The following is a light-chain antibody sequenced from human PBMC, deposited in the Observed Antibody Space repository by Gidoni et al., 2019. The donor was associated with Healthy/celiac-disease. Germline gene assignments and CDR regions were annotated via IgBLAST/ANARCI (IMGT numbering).Light chain of an antibody. CDR2: GAS. CDR1: QSVSSN. CDR3: QQYNNWPQT. V-gene: IGKV3-15*01. Sequence: EIVMTQSPATLSVSPGERATLCCRASQSVSSNLAWYQKKPGQAPRLLIYGASTRATGIPARFSGSGSGTEFTLTISSLQSEDFAVYYCQQYNNWPQTFGGGTKVEIK. J-gene: IGKJ4*01.